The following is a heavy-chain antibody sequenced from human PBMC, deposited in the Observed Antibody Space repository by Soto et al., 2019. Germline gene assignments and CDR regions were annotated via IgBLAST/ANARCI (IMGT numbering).Heavy chain of an antibody. Sequence: ASVKASCKASRYTFTDYYIHWVRQSPGQVFEWMGWIHPNSGGTKFPQKFQGRVSVTSDTSLTTAYMDLSRLTSDDTAVYYCAKRSESHSTELEYWGQGTMVTVSS. CDR2: IHPNSGGT. CDR1: RYTFTDYY. D-gene: IGHD3-3*01. CDR3: AKRSESHSTELEY. V-gene: IGHV1-2*02. J-gene: IGHJ4*02.